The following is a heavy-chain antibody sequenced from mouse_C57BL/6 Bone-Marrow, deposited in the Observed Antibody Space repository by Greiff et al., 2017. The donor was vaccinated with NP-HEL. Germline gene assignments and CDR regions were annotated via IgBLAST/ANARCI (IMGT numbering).Heavy chain of an antibody. Sequence: LQLKQSGPELVKPGASVKISCKASGYTFTDYYMNWVKQSHGKSLEWIGDINPNNGGTSYNQKFKGKATLTVDKSSSTAYMELRSLTSEDSAVYYCARSSSWFAYWGQGTLVTVSA. V-gene: IGHV1-26*01. J-gene: IGHJ3*01. CDR2: INPNNGGT. CDR3: ARSSSWFAY. CDR1: GYTFTDYY.